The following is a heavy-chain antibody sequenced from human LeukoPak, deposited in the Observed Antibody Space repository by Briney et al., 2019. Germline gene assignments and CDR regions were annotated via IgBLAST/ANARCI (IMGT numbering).Heavy chain of an antibody. CDR2: LSGSGGNT. CDR3: AKDSSYYDSSGYPYFDY. J-gene: IGHJ4*02. D-gene: IGHD3-22*01. V-gene: IGHV3-23*01. CDR1: GFTFSSYA. Sequence: GGSLRLSCAASGFTFSSYAMSWVRQAPGKGLEWVSTLSGSGGNTYYADSVKGRVTISRDNSKNTLYLQMNSLRAEDTAVYYCAKDSSYYDSSGYPYFDYWGQGTLVTVSS.